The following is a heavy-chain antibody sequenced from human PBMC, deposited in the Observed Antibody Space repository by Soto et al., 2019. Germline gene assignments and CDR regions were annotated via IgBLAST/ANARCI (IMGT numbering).Heavy chain of an antibody. Sequence: GGSLSLSCAASGFTFSSYAMSWVRQAPGKGLEWVSTISGRSSRTYYADSVKGRFTISRDNSKNALYLQLNSLRAEDTAVYNCAKDRGQGAVAGTSDFDYWGQGTLVTVSS. V-gene: IGHV3-23*01. J-gene: IGHJ4*02. CDR2: ISGRSSRT. CDR1: GFTFSSYA. CDR3: AKDRGQGAVAGTSDFDY. D-gene: IGHD6-19*01.